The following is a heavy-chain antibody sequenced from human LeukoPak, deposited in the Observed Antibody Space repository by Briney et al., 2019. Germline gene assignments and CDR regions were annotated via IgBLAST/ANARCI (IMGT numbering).Heavy chain of an antibody. CDR3: ARGLRGSSSSPYYFDY. Sequence: PSETLSLTCAVYGGSFSGYYWSWIRQPPGKGLEWIGEINHSGSTNYNPSLKSRVTISVDTSKNQFSLKLSSVAAADTAVYYCARGLRGSSSSPYYFDYWGQGTLVTVSS. CDR2: INHSGST. D-gene: IGHD6-6*01. V-gene: IGHV4-34*01. J-gene: IGHJ4*02. CDR1: GGSFSGYY.